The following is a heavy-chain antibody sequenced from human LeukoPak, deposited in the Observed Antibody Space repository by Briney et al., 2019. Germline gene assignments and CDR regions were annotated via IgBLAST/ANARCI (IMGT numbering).Heavy chain of an antibody. CDR3: ARETSGGSYYDL. V-gene: IGHV3-30*02. J-gene: IGHJ2*01. D-gene: IGHD1-26*01. Sequence: GGSLRLSCAASGFTLTNYGMHWVRQAPGKGLEVVPFIRFDGSNRYYADSVKGRFTISRDTSKSTLYLQMDRLRSNDTAVYFCARETSGGSYYDLWGRGTLVTVSS. CDR1: GFTLTNYG. CDR2: IRFDGSNR.